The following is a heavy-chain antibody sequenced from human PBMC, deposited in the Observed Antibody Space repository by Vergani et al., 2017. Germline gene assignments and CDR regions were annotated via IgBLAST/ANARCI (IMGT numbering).Heavy chain of an antibody. D-gene: IGHD6-19*01. V-gene: IGHV1-69*04. CDR3: ARDRGSGWPSTLYYYYYYMDV. Sequence: QVQLVQSGAEVKKPGSSVKVSCKASGGTFSSYAISWVRQAPGQGLEWMGRIIPILGIANYAQKFQGRVTITADESTSTAYMELSSLRSEDTAVYYCARDRGSGWPSTLYYYYYYMDVWGKGTTVTVSS. CDR1: GGTFSSYA. J-gene: IGHJ6*03. CDR2: IIPILGIA.